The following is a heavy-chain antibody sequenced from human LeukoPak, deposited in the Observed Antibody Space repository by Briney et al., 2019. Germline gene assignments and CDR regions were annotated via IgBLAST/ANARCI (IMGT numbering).Heavy chain of an antibody. CDR1: GFTFDDYA. D-gene: IGHD5-12*01. J-gene: IGHJ4*02. CDR3: ARDIAPDTLYTGYDYDY. Sequence: PGGSLRLSCAASGFTFDDYAMHWVRQAPGMGLEWVSGISWNSGSIGYADSVKGRFTISRDNAKNSLYLQMNSLSAEDTAVYYCARDIAPDTLYTGYDYDYWGQGTLVTVSS. V-gene: IGHV3-9*01. CDR2: ISWNSGSI.